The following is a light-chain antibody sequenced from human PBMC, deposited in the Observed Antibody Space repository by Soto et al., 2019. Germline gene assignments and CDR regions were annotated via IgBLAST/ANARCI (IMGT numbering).Light chain of an antibody. CDR1: SSDIRRYNL. V-gene: IGLV2-23*01. CDR2: EAT. J-gene: IGLJ2*01. CDR3: SSYAGTSTFVL. Sequence: QSALTQPASVSGSPGHSISFSCTGSSSDIRRYNLVSWYQHHPGKAPKLIIYEATKRPSGVSDRISGSKSGNTASLTISGLQAEDEADYYCSSYAGTSTFVLFGGGTKVTVL.